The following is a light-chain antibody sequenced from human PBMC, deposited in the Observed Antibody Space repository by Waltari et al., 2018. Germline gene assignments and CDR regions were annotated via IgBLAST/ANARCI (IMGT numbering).Light chain of an antibody. J-gene: IGKJ1*01. CDR2: GAS. CDR1: QGVSRF. V-gene: IGKV3-20*01. Sequence: CRARQGVSRFLAWYQQKPGQAPRLLIYGASTRATGIPDRFSGSGSGTDFSLTISRLEPEDFAVYYCQKYDRLPATFGQGTKVEIK. CDR3: QKYDRLPAT.